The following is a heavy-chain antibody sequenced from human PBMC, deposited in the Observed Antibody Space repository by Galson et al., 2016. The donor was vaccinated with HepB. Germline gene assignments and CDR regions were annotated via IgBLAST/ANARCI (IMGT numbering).Heavy chain of an antibody. Sequence: WVRQPPGKGLEWIGSFSNSGDTFYNPSLKSRVTMSRDTSKNQFSVSLSSVTAADTAVYFCARVSFRTLGYWGQGTLVTVSS. V-gene: IGHV4-39*07. CDR3: ARVSFRTLGY. J-gene: IGHJ4*02. CDR2: FSNSGDT.